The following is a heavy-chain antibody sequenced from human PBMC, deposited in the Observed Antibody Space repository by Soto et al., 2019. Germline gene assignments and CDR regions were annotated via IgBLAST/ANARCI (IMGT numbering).Heavy chain of an antibody. CDR1: GGSISSSSYY. CDR2: IYYSGST. V-gene: IGHV4-39*01. Sequence: SETRSLTCTVSGGSISSSSYYWGWIRQPPGKGLEWIGSIYYSGSTYYSPSLKSRVTISVDTSKNQFSLKLSSVTAADTAVYYCARLATRYYFDYWGQGTLVTVS. CDR3: ARLATRYYFDY. D-gene: IGHD1-1*01. J-gene: IGHJ4*02.